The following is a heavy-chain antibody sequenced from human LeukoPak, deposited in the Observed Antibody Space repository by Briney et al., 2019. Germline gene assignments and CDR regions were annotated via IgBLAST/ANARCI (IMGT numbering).Heavy chain of an antibody. CDR2: INTNTGNP. J-gene: IGHJ5*02. CDR3: ARPAWPRNRLPNWFDP. CDR1: GYTFTSYA. V-gene: IGHV7-4-1*02. Sequence: ASVKVSCKASGYTFTSYAMNWVRQAPGQGLEWMGWINTNTGNPTYAQGFTGWFVFSLDTSVSTAYLQISSLKAEDTAVYYCARPAWPRNRLPNWFDPWGQGTLVTVSS. D-gene: IGHD2/OR15-2a*01.